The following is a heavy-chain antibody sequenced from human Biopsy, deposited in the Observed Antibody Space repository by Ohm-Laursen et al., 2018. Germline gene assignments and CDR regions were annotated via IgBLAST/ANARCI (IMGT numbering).Heavy chain of an antibody. CDR2: IIPMFGTA. Sequence: SSVKVSCNASGGTFINYAISWVRQAPGQGLEWMGGIIPMFGTANYAQMFQGRVTISADESTSTSYMELGSLTTEDTAIYYCARGPHSGSHSCFDYWGRGTLVTVSS. CDR3: ARGPHSGSHSCFDY. J-gene: IGHJ4*02. CDR1: GGTFINYA. D-gene: IGHD1-26*01. V-gene: IGHV1-69*01.